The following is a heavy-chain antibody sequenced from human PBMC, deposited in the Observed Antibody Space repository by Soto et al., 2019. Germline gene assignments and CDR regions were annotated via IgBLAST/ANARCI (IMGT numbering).Heavy chain of an antibody. J-gene: IGHJ5*02. Sequence: PSATLSLTCAVYGGSFSGYYWSWIRQPPGKGLEWIGEINHSGSTNYNPSLKSRVTISVDTSKNQFSLKLSSVTAADTAVYYCAREIRSTNNNWFDPWGQGTLVTVSS. CDR2: INHSGST. V-gene: IGHV4-34*01. CDR1: GGSFSGYY. CDR3: AREIRSTNNNWFDP. D-gene: IGHD6-13*01.